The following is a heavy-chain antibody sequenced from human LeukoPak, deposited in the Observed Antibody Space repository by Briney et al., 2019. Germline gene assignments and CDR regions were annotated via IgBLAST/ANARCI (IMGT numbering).Heavy chain of an antibody. CDR3: AREMVGSCSRSTCLNWFDL. V-gene: IGHV4-59*01. Sequence: SETLSLTCAVYGGSFSGYYWSWIRQPPGKGLEWIGYMYYSGITKYDPSLKSRVTISVDISKNQFSLKLTSVTAVDTAVYYCAREMVGSCSRSTCLNWFDLWGQGTLVTVSA. D-gene: IGHD2-2*01. CDR1: GGSFSGYY. J-gene: IGHJ5*02. CDR2: MYYSGIT.